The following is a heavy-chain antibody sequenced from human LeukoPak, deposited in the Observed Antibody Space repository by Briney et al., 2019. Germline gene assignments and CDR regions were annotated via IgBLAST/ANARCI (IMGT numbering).Heavy chain of an antibody. CDR1: GGSFSGYY. CDR2: INHSGST. J-gene: IGHJ3*02. CDR3: ARGYYYDSSGYYYDAFDI. D-gene: IGHD3-22*01. V-gene: IGHV4-34*01. Sequence: SETLSLTCAVYGGSFSGYYWSWIRQPPGKGLEWIGEINHSGSTNYNPSLKSRVTISVDRSKNRFSLKLSSVTAADTAVYYCARGYYYDSSGYYYDAFDIWGQGTMVTVSS.